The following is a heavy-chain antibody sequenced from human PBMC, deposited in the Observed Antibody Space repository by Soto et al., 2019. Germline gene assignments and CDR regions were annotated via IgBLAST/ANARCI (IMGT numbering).Heavy chain of an antibody. Sequence: GASVKVSCKASGYTFTSYSISWVRQAPGQGLEWMGWISAYNGNTNYAQKLQGRVTMTTDTSTSTAYMELRSLRSDDTAVYYCAHTSRDASMGYWGQGTLVTVSS. V-gene: IGHV1-18*01. J-gene: IGHJ4*02. CDR1: GYTFTSYS. CDR2: ISAYNGNT. D-gene: IGHD2-2*01. CDR3: AHTSRDASMGY.